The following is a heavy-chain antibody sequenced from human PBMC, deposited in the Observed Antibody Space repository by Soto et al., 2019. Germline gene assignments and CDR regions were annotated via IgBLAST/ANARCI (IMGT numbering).Heavy chain of an antibody. J-gene: IGHJ4*02. V-gene: IGHV4-4*07. Sequence: PSATLSLTCPVSGASITGSSYWSWIRQPAGKGLEWIGRFSLSGTTSYNPSLRSRVTMSADVSKNQFSLRLTSVTAADTALYYCARGMTPPGAPAWYYFDSWGQGTLVTVSS. CDR3: ARGMTPPGAPAWYYFDS. D-gene: IGHD2-8*02. CDR2: FSLSGTT. CDR1: GASITGSSY.